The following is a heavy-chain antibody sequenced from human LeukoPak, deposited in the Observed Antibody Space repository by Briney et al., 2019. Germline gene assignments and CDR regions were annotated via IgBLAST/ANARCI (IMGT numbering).Heavy chain of an antibody. CDR3: ARGGGYYDRSAKYFIRPPEY. D-gene: IGHD3-22*01. J-gene: IGHJ4*02. CDR1: VYTFTNYD. Sequence: GASVTVSYKASVYTFTNYDINWVRQATGQGLEWMGWMNPNSGNTGYAQKFQGRVTMTRNTSISTAYMELSSLRSEDTAVYYCARGGGYYDRSAKYFIRPPEYWGQGTLVTVSS. CDR2: MNPNSGNT. V-gene: IGHV1-8*01.